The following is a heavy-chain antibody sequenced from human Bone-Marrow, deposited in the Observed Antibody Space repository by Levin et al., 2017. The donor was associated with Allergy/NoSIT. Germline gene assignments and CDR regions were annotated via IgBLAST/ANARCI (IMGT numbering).Heavy chain of an antibody. V-gene: IGHV3-53*01. CDR3: ARVRFPGYHGSGSYYNEYYFDS. D-gene: IGHD3-10*01. Sequence: GGSLRLSCAASGFTVSGYYLSWVRQAPGKGLEWVSTIYDAGRTYYADSVKGRFTISRDTSKDTLDLQMNSLRADDTAVYYCARVRFPGYHGSGSYYNEYYFDSWGQGTLVTVSS. J-gene: IGHJ4*02. CDR2: IYDAGRT. CDR1: GFTVSGYY.